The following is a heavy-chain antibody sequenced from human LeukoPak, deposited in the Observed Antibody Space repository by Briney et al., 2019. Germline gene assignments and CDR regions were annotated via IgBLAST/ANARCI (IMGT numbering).Heavy chain of an antibody. CDR3: ARVYYGSGSLHYYYYYMDV. CDR2: LYTGGRT. Sequence: QAGGSLRLSCVASGFTFSSYEMNWVRQAPGKGLEWVSVLYTGGRTYYADSVKGRFTIPRDNSKNTLYLQLNSLRAEDTAVYYCARVYYGSGSLHYYYYYMDVWGKGTTVTISS. J-gene: IGHJ6*03. V-gene: IGHV3-53*01. D-gene: IGHD3-10*01. CDR1: GFTFSSYE.